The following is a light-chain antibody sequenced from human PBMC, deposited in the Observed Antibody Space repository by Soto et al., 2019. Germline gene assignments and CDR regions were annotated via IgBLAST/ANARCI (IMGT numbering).Light chain of an antibody. CDR1: SSYVGGYNY. CDR3: SSYTGSSTFV. J-gene: IGLJ1*01. CDR2: DVN. Sequence: QSVPTQPASVSGSPGQSITISCTGTSSYVGGYNYVSWYQQLPGKAPKLMIYDVNNRPSGVSNRFSGSKSGNTASLTISGLQAEDEADYYCSSYTGSSTFVFGTGTKVTVL. V-gene: IGLV2-14*01.